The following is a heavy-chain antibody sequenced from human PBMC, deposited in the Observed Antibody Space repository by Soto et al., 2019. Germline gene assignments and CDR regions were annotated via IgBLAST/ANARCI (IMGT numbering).Heavy chain of an antibody. Sequence: QVQLVQSGAEVKKPGASVKVSCRASGYSFTAYYTHWVRQAPGQGPEWVGWINPNSGGTNYAQKFQGRVTMTRDTSISTAYMELSRLKSDDTAVYYCARDPIGGGAPYYIDFWGQGTLVTVSS. CDR3: ARDPIGGGAPYYIDF. J-gene: IGHJ4*02. V-gene: IGHV1-2*02. D-gene: IGHD3-16*01. CDR1: GYSFTAYY. CDR2: INPNSGGT.